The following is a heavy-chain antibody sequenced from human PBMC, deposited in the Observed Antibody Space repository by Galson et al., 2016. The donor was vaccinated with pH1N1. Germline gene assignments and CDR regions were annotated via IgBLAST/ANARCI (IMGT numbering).Heavy chain of an antibody. Sequence: SLRLSCAASGFTFSSYAMYWVRQAPGKGLEWVSAISCSGGTTHDADSVKGRFTISRDNSKNTLYLPMHSLRAEDTATYYCAKVTDVCTVTRCFPYGMHAWGQGTTVTVSS. D-gene: IGHD2-2*01. CDR2: ISCSGGTT. CDR3: AKVTDVCTVTRCFPYGMHA. CDR1: GFTFSSYA. J-gene: IGHJ6*02. V-gene: IGHV3-23*01.